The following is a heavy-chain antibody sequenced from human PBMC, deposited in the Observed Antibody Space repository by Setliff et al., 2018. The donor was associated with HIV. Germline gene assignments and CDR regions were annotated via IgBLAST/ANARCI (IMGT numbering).Heavy chain of an antibody. CDR3: ARSQETSVAATEI. J-gene: IGHJ3*02. Sequence: SETLSLTCTVSGVSFSNINYYWSWIRQPAGKGLEWIGHIYIRGGTTNYSPSLKSRVTISLDTSKNQFSLSLSSVTASDTALYYCARSQETSVAATEIWGQGTMVTVSS. CDR1: GVSFSNINYY. V-gene: IGHV4-61*09. CDR2: IYIRGGTT.